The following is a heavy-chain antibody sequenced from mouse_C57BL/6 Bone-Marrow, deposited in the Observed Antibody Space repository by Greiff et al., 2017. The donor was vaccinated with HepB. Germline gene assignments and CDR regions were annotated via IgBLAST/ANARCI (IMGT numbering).Heavy chain of an antibody. Sequence: EVQLQESGGGLVKPGGSLKLSCAASGFTFSSYAMSWVRQTPEKRLEWVATISDGGSYTYYPDNVKGRFTISRDNAKNNLYLQMSHLKSEDTAMYYCARERPSYFDYWGQGTTLTVSS. CDR2: ISDGGSYT. V-gene: IGHV5-4*01. CDR3: ARERPSYFDY. J-gene: IGHJ2*01. CDR1: GFTFSSYA.